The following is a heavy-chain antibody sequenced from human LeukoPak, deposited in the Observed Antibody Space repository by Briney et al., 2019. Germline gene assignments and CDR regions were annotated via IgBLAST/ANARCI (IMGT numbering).Heavy chain of an antibody. D-gene: IGHD5-18*01. CDR2: ISSSSSTI. V-gene: IGHV3-48*02. J-gene: IGHJ4*02. Sequence: GGSLRLSCAASGFTFSSYSMNWVCQAPGKGLEWVSYISSSSSTIYYADSVKGRFTISRDNAKNSLYLQMNSLRDEDTAVYYCASPSLYSYGHFDYWGQGTLVTVSS. CDR3: ASPSLYSYGHFDY. CDR1: GFTFSSYS.